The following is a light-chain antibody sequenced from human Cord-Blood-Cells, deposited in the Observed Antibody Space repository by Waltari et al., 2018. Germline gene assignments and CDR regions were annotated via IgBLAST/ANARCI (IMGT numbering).Light chain of an antibody. Sequence: DIQMTQSPSPLSASVGDRVTITCRASQSNSSWLAWYQQKPGKAPKLLIYDASSVERGGPSRFSGSGSGTEFTLTISSLQPDDFATYYCQQYNSYSTLGQGTKLEIK. CDR1: QSNSSW. CDR2: DAS. J-gene: IGKJ2*01. V-gene: IGKV1-5*01. CDR3: QQYNSYST.